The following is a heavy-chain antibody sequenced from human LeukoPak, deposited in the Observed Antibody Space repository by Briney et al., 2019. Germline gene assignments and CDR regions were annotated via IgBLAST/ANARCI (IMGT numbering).Heavy chain of an antibody. CDR3: AKDRAPYYYDSSGSDY. Sequence: GGSLRLSCAASGFTFSSYAMSWVRQAPGKGLEWVSAISGSGGSTYYADSVKGRFTISRDNSKNTLYLQMNSLRAEDTAVYYCAKDRAPYYYDSSGSDYWGQGTLVTVSS. J-gene: IGHJ4*02. D-gene: IGHD3-22*01. V-gene: IGHV3-23*01. CDR1: GFTFSSYA. CDR2: ISGSGGST.